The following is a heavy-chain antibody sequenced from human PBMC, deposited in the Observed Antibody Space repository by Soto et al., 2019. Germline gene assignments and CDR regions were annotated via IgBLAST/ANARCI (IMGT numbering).Heavy chain of an antibody. Sequence: AAVKVSCKASGYTFTGYYMHWVRQAPGQGLEWMGWINPNSGGTNYAQKFQGWVTMTRDTSISTAYMELSRLRSDDTAVYYCARDRFSSGWTGAFDIWGQGTMVTVSS. D-gene: IGHD6-19*01. J-gene: IGHJ3*02. CDR3: ARDRFSSGWTGAFDI. CDR1: GYTFTGYY. CDR2: INPNSGGT. V-gene: IGHV1-2*04.